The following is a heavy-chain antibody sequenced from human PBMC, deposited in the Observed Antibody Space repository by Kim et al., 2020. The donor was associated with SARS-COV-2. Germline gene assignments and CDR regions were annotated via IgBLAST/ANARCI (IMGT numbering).Heavy chain of an antibody. CDR2: IYYSGST. D-gene: IGHD3-22*01. V-gene: IGHV4-39*01. Sequence: SETLSLTCTVSGGSISSSSYYWGWIRQPPGKGLERIGSIYYSGSTYYNPSLKSRVTISVDTSKNQFSLKLSSVTAADTAVYYCARLYYYDSGGVYYWGQGTLFTVSS. CDR3: ARLYYYDSGGVYY. CDR1: GGSISSSSYY. J-gene: IGHJ4*02.